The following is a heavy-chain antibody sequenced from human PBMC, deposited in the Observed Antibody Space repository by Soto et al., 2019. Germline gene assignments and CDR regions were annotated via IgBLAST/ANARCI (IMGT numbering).Heavy chain of an antibody. CDR3: ARDRDSSGSLSGY. J-gene: IGHJ4*02. D-gene: IGHD3-22*01. Sequence: ASVKVSCKVSGYSFINYGISWVRQAPGQGLEWMGGITTYNGKANYAQKFQGRVTMTTDTSTSVAYMELRSLRSDDTAVYYCARDRDSSGSLSGYRGQGTLVTVSS. CDR1: GYSFINYG. CDR2: ITTYNGKA. V-gene: IGHV1-18*01.